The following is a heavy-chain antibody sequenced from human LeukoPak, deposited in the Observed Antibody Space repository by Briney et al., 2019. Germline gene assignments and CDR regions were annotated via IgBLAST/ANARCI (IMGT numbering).Heavy chain of an antibody. J-gene: IGHJ4*02. CDR2: IWYDGSNK. Sequence: GSLRLSCAASGFTLSWYGLHWVRQAPGKGVEWVGVIWYDGSNKYYADSVKGRFTISRDNSKNTLYLQMNSLRAEDTAVYYCARDTYDDYVPLDYWGQGTLVTVSS. CDR3: ARDTYDDYVPLDY. CDR1: GFTLSWYG. D-gene: IGHD4-17*01. V-gene: IGHV3-33*01.